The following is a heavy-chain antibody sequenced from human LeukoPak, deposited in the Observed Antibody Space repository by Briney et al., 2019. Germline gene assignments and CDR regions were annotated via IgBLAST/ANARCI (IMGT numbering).Heavy chain of an antibody. CDR2: IYHSGST. CDR3: ARHGDSSSRYYFDY. CDR1: GYSISSGYY. V-gene: IGHV4-38-2*01. Sequence: PSETLSLTCAVSGYSISSGYYWGWIRQPPGKGLEWIGSIYHSGSTYYNPSLKSRVTISVDTSKNQFSLKLSSVTAADTAVYYCARHGDSSSRYYFDYWGQGTLVTVSS. J-gene: IGHJ4*02. D-gene: IGHD6-13*01.